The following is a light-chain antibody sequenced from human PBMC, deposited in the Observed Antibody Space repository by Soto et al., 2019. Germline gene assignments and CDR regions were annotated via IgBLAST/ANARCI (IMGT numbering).Light chain of an antibody. CDR1: QHINIAY. J-gene: IGKJ2*01. CDR2: GAI. CDR3: QQFRNTSYT. V-gene: IGKV3-20*01. Sequence: EVVLTQSPGTLSLSPGERATLSCRAGQHINIAYMAWHQQKPRQAPRLLLYGAINRATVIPDRVSGSGFGADFHLTISRQQPEDFAVYYCQQFRNTSYTFGQGTKLEI.